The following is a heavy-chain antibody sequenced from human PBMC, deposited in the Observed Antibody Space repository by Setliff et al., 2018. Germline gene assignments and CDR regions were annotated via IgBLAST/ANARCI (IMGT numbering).Heavy chain of an antibody. CDR3: ARGPRYSGSYYVNY. J-gene: IGHJ4*02. D-gene: IGHD1-26*01. Sequence: SETLSLTCTVSGGSISSYYWSWIRQPPGKGLEWIGYIYYSGSTNFHPSLKSRVAISVDPSKNQFYLNLRSVTAADTAVYYCARGPRYSGSYYVNYWGQGTLVTVSS. CDR2: IYYSGST. V-gene: IGHV4-59*12. CDR1: GGSISSYY.